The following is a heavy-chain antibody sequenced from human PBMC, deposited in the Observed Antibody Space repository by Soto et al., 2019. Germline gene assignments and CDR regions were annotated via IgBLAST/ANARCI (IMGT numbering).Heavy chain of an antibody. J-gene: IGHJ4*02. CDR3: ARDRPEILNPTDHPRFDY. Sequence: EVQLVESGGGLVQPGGSLRLSCAASGFTFSSHWMHWVRQVPGKGLVWVSRIKSDGSSTAYADSVKGRFTISRDNAKNTLYLQMNSLRVEDSAVYYCARDRPEILNPTDHPRFDYWGQGTLVTVSS. CDR2: IKSDGSST. V-gene: IGHV3-74*01. D-gene: IGHD6-6*01. CDR1: GFTFSSHW.